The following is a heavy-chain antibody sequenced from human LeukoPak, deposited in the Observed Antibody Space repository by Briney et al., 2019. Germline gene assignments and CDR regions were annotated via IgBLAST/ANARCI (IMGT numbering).Heavy chain of an antibody. V-gene: IGHV4-59*12. CDR3: ARDLIGPFDP. CDR2: IYYSGST. CDR1: GGSISSYY. D-gene: IGHD2-15*01. J-gene: IGHJ5*02. Sequence: PSETLSLTCTVSGGSISSYYWNWIRQPPGKGLEWIGYIYYSGSTNYNPSLKSRVTISVDTSKNQFSLKLGSVTAADTAVYYCARDLIGPFDPWGQGTLVTVSS.